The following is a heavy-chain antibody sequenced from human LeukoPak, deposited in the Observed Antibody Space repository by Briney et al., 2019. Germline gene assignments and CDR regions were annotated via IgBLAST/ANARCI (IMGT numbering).Heavy chain of an antibody. D-gene: IGHD3-22*01. Sequence: GESLKISCEASGYTFSNYWIGWVRQMPGKGLEWMGIIYPDDSDTKYSPSFQGQVTISADKSISTAYLQWSSLKASDTAMYYCARHAYYYDSSGYYRLDYWGQGTLVTVSS. J-gene: IGHJ4*02. CDR1: GYTFSNYW. V-gene: IGHV5-51*01. CDR2: IYPDDSDT. CDR3: ARHAYYYDSSGYYRLDY.